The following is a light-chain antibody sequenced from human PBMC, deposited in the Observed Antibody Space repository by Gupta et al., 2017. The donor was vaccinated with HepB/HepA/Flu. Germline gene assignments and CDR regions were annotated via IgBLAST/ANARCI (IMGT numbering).Light chain of an antibody. J-gene: IGKJ2*01. CDR3: QQYYSIPYT. Sequence: DIVMTQSPDSLAVSLRERAPINCKSSQSVLYSSNNKNFLAWYQQKPGQPPKLLIYRASTRESGVPDRFSGSGSGTDFTLTISSLQAEDVAVYYCQQYYSIPYTFGQGTKLEIK. CDR1: QSVLYSSNNKNF. V-gene: IGKV4-1*01. CDR2: RAS.